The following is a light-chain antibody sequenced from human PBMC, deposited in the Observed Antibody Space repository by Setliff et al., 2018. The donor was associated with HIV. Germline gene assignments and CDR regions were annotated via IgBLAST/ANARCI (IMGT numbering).Light chain of an antibody. CDR1: SSDVGRYNR. J-gene: IGLJ1*01. Sequence: QSVLTQPPSVSGSPGQSVTISCTGPSSDVGRYNRVSWYQQPPGTAPKLMIYEVTNRPSGVPDRFSGSKSGSTASQTISGLQAEDEGDYYCSSHRSSSYVFGTGTKGTVL. V-gene: IGLV2-18*02. CDR2: EVT. CDR3: SSHRSSSYV.